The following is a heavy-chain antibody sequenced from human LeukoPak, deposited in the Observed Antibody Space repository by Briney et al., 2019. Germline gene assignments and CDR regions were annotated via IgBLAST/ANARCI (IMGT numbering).Heavy chain of an antibody. CDR2: ISYDGSNK. D-gene: IGHD6-13*01. V-gene: IGHV3-30*04. CDR1: GFTFSSYA. Sequence: PGRSLRLSCAASGFTFSSYAIHWVRQAPGKGLEWVAVISYDGSNKYYADSVKGRFTISRDNSKNTLYLQMNSLRAEDTAVYYCARALYSSSPPEFDYWGQGTLVTVSS. CDR3: ARALYSSSPPEFDY. J-gene: IGHJ4*02.